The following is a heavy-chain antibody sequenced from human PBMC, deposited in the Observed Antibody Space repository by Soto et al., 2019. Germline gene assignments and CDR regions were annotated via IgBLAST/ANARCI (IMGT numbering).Heavy chain of an antibody. CDR2: INRDGSTI. CDR3: ARVADCTYSSNCNGRAAFDM. CDR1: GFTLSSHW. V-gene: IGHV3-74*01. D-gene: IGHD6-13*01. Sequence: EVQLVESGGGLAQPGGSLRLSCAASGFTLSSHWMHWVRQAPGKGLVWVSRINRDGSTINYDDSVRGRYTISRDNAKNTLSLQMNSLRAEDTAVYYCARVADCTYSSNCNGRAAFDMWGQGTMGTVSS. J-gene: IGHJ3*02.